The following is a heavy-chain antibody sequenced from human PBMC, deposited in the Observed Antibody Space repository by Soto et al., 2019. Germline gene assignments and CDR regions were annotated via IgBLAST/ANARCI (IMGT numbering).Heavy chain of an antibody. CDR1: GYTFTSYD. V-gene: IGHV1-8*01. J-gene: IGHJ5*02. Sequence: GASVKVSCKASGYTFTSYDINWVRQATGQGLEWMGWMNPNSGNTGYAQKFQGRVTMTRNTSISTAYMELSSLRSEDTAVYYCARRRPTRKAAGTSWFDPWGQGTLVTVS. CDR3: ARRRPTRKAAGTSWFDP. CDR2: MNPNSGNT. D-gene: IGHD6-13*01.